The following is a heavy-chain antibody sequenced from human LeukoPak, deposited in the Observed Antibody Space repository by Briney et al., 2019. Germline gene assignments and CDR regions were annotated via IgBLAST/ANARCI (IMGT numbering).Heavy chain of an antibody. CDR1: GGSFSGYY. CDR2: INHSGST. D-gene: IGHD3-10*01. CDR3: ARGRSYYGSGSYQNWFDP. Sequence: PSDTLSLTCAVYGGSFSGYYWSWLRQPPGKGLEWIGEINHSGSTNYNPSLKSRVTISVDTSKNQFSLKLSSVTAADTAVYYCARGRSYYGSGSYQNWFDPWGREPWSPSPQ. J-gene: IGHJ5*02. V-gene: IGHV4-34*01.